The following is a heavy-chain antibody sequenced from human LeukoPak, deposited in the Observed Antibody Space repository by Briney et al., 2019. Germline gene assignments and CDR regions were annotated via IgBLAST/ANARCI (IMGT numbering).Heavy chain of an antibody. CDR2: INPNSGGT. Sequence: ASVKVSCKASGYTFTGYYMHWVRQAPGQGLEWMGWINPNSGGTNYAQKFQGRVTMTRDTSISTAYMELSRLRSDDAAVYYCARDPPGASTNYYYYMDVWGKGTTVTVSS. J-gene: IGHJ6*03. V-gene: IGHV1-2*02. D-gene: IGHD2-2*01. CDR3: ARDPPGASTNYYYYMDV. CDR1: GYTFTGYY.